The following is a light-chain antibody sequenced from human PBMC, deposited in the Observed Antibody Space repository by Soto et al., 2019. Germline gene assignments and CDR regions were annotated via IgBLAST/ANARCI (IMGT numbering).Light chain of an antibody. CDR2: GAS. Sequence: MTQYTSYLSASVGDRVNITCRASQSVSSSYLAWYQQKPGQAPRLLIYGASTRATGIPARFSGSGSGTEFTLTISSLQSEDFAVYYCQRYNNWPPITFGQGTLLEVK. CDR3: QRYNNWPPIT. J-gene: IGKJ5*01. V-gene: IGKV3-15*01. CDR1: QSVSSSY.